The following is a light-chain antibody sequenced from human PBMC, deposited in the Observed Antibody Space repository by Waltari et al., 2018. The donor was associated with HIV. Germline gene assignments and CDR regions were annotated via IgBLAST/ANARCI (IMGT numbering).Light chain of an antibody. J-gene: IGLJ2*01. V-gene: IGLV1-51*01. CDR1: SPNIGSNR. CDR2: DNA. CDR3: GTWDSSLSAVL. Sequence: QSVLTQPPSVSAAPGQKVTISCSGSSPNIGSNRVFWYQQLPGTAPKLLIYDNAKRPSVIPDPYSGSKSGTLATLGITGLQTGDEADYYCGTWDSSLSAVLFGGGTKLTVL.